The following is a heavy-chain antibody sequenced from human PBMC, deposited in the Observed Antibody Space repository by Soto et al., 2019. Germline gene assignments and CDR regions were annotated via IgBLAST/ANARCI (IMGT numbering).Heavy chain of an antibody. D-gene: IGHD4-4*01. J-gene: IGHJ6*02. Sequence: PSETLSLTCTVSGGSISSGGYYWSWIRQHPGKGLEWIGYIYYSGSTYYNPSLKSRVTISVDTSKNQFSLKLSSVTAADTAVYYCARVDYSNYYYYYGMVVWGQGTTVTVSS. CDR1: GGSISSGGYY. V-gene: IGHV4-31*03. CDR2: IYYSGST. CDR3: ARVDYSNYYYYYGMVV.